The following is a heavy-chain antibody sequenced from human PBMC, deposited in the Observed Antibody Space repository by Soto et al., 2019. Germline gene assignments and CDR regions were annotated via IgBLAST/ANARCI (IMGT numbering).Heavy chain of an antibody. CDR3: ATLATYRSGSYRAFDI. J-gene: IGHJ3*02. CDR1: GFTFSSYA. D-gene: IGHD3-10*01. V-gene: IGHV3-23*01. Sequence: GGSLRLSCAASGFTFSSYAMSWVRQAPGKGLEWVSAISGSGGSTYYADSVKGRFTISRDNSKNTLYLQMNSLRAEDTAVYYCATLATYRSGSYRAFDIWGQGTMVTVSS. CDR2: ISGSGGST.